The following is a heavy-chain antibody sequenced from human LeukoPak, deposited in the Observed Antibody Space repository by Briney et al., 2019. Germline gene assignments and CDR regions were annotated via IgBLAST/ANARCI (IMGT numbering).Heavy chain of an antibody. Sequence: PGGSLRLSCAASGLTFSSHWMHWVRQAPGKGLVWVSRITNDGSSTTYADSVKGRFTISRDNAKNMLYLQVNSLRAEDTAVYYCAKKFRGTTVISGDYFDYWGQGTLVTVSS. CDR3: AKKFRGTTVISGDYFDY. CDR1: GLTFSSHW. D-gene: IGHD4-17*01. CDR2: ITNDGSST. V-gene: IGHV3-74*01. J-gene: IGHJ4*02.